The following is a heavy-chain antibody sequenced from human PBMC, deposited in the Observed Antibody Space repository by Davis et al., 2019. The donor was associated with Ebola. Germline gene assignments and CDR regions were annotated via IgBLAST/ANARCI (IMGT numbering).Heavy chain of an antibody. CDR1: GFTFSDYY. D-gene: IGHD6-6*01. CDR2: IRSSGSTI. CDR3: ARLHVIATRGP. V-gene: IGHV3-11*01. J-gene: IGHJ5*02. Sequence: GESLKIPCAASGFTFSDYYMSWIRQAPGKGLAWVSYIRSSGSTIYYADHVKGRFTISRDNAKNSLYLQMNSLRAEDTAVYYCARLHVIATRGPWGQATLVTVSS.